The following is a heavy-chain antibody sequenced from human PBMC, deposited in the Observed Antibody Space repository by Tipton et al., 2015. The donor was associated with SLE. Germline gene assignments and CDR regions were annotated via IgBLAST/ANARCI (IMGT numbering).Heavy chain of an antibody. CDR1: GGSISSSSYY. V-gene: IGHV4-39*07. CDR3: AKGPSFDY. CDR2: IYYSGST. J-gene: IGHJ4*02. Sequence: TLSLTCTVSGGSISSSSYYWGWIRQPPGKGLEWIGSIYYSGSTYYNPSLKSRVTISVDTSKNQFSLKLSSVTAADTAVYYCAKGPSFDYWGQGTLVTVSS.